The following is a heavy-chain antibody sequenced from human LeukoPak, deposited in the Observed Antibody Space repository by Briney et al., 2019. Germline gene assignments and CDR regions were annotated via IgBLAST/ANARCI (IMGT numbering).Heavy chain of an antibody. Sequence: SVKVSCKASGGTFSSYAISWVRQAPGQGLEWMGGIIPIFGTANYAQKFQGRVTITTDESTSTAYMELSSLRSEDTAVYYCARVAVAYCSSTSCYSRGDYYYYYYMDVWGKGTTITVSS. V-gene: IGHV1-69*05. CDR2: IIPIFGTA. CDR1: GGTFSSYA. D-gene: IGHD2-2*02. J-gene: IGHJ6*03. CDR3: ARVAVAYCSSTSCYSRGDYYYYYYMDV.